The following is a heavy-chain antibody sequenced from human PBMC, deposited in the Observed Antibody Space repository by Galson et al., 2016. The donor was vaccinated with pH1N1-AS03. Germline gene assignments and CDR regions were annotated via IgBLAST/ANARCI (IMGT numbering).Heavy chain of an antibody. J-gene: IGHJ3*01. D-gene: IGHD3-10*01. CDR3: ARARLLPDPLDV. CDR2: MYSGGST. Sequence: SLRLSCAASGFNINSYWMTWVRQAPGKGPEWVAVMYSGGSTYYADSVRGRFTISRDTSRDTVFLQMNSLRGDDSALYFCARARLLPDPLDVWGQGTMVTVSS. V-gene: IGHV3-53*01. CDR1: GFNINSYW.